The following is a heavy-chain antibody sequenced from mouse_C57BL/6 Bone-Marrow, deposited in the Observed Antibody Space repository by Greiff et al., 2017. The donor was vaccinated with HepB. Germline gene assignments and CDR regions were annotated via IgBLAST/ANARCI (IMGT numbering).Heavy chain of an antibody. D-gene: IGHD1-1*01. CDR3: ARPITTVVATNFDY. J-gene: IGHJ2*01. CDR1: GYTFTDYY. Sequence: VKLMESGPELVKPGASVKISCKASGYTFTDYYINWVKQRPGQGLEWIGWIFPGSGSTYYNEKLKGKATLTVDKSSSTAYMLLSSLTSEDSAVYFCARPITTVVATNFDYWGQGTTLTVSS. CDR2: IFPGSGST. V-gene: IGHV1-75*01.